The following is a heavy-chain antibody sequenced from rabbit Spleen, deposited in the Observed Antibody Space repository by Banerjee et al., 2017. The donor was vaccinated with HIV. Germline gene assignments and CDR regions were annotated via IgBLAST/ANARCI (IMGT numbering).Heavy chain of an antibody. CDR3: ARDSNDASPDLNF. J-gene: IGHJ6*01. CDR1: GVSFSISSY. Sequence: QSLEESGGDLVKPGASLTLTCTASGVSFSISSYMCWVRQAPGKGLEWIACINTATGKSVYASWAKGRFTMSRTSSTTVTLQMTSLTAADTATYFCARDSNDASPDLNFWGPGTLVTVS. V-gene: IGHV1S40*01. CDR2: INTATGKS. D-gene: IGHD6-1*01.